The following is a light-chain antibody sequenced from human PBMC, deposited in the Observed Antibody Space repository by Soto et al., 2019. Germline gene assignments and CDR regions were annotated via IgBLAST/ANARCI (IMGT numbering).Light chain of an antibody. V-gene: IGKV3-20*01. CDR3: QQFGSSLYT. J-gene: IGKJ2*01. CDR2: GAS. Sequence: EIVLTQSPGTRSLSPGERATLSCRASQSVSSSYLAWYQQKPGQAPRLLIYGASRRATGIPDRFSGSGSGTDFTLTISGLENEDFAVYYCQQFGSSLYTFGQGTKVDIK. CDR1: QSVSSSY.